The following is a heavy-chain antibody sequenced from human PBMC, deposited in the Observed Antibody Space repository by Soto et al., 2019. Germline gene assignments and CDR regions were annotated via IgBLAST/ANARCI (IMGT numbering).Heavy chain of an antibody. J-gene: IGHJ4*02. CDR3: ARVNSERNNWVGIDY. V-gene: IGHV1-3*01. Sequence: ASVKVSCKASGYTFTSYAMHWVRQAPGQRLEWMGWINAGNGNTKYSQKFQGRVTITRDTSTSTAYMELSSLRSEDTAVYYCARVNSERNNWVGIDYWGQGTLVTVSS. D-gene: IGHD1-1*01. CDR2: INAGNGNT. CDR1: GYTFTSYA.